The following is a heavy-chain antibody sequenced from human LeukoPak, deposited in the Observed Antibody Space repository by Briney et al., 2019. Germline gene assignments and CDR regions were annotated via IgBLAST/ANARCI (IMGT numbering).Heavy chain of an antibody. Sequence: GGSLRLSCAASGFTVSSNYMSWVRQAPRKGLEWVSVIYSGGSTYYADSVKGRFTISRDNSKNTLYLQMSSLRAEDTAVYYCVKSGAVAGIDYWGQGTLVTVSS. CDR2: IYSGGST. CDR1: GFTVSSNY. J-gene: IGHJ4*02. D-gene: IGHD6-19*01. CDR3: VKSGAVAGIDY. V-gene: IGHV3-53*05.